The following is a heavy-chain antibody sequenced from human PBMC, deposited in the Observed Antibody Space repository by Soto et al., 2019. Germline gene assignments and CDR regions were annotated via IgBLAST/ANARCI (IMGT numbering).Heavy chain of an antibody. D-gene: IGHD3-3*01. J-gene: IGHJ6*02. CDR2: ISYDGSNK. Sequence: GGSLRLSCAASGFTFSSYAMHLVRQAPGKGLDWVSVISYDGSNKYYADSVKGRFTTSRDNSKNTLYLQMNSLRAEDTAVYYCARGTRSGYYIYYYYGMDVWGQGTTVTVSS. CDR1: GFTFSSYA. CDR3: ARGTRSGYYIYYYYGMDV. V-gene: IGHV3-30-3*01.